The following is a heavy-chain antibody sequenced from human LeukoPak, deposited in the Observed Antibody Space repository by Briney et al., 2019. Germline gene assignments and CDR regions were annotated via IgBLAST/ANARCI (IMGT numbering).Heavy chain of an antibody. CDR3: ARDPSYGSGRPNWFDP. CDR1: GYTFTSYG. V-gene: IGHV1-18*01. CDR2: ISAYNGNT. Sequence: ASVKVSCKASGYTFTSYGISWVRQAPGQGLEWMGWISAYNGNTNYAQKLQGRVTMTIDTSTSTAYMELRSLRSDDTAVYYCARDPSYGSGRPNWFDPWGQGTLVTVSS. J-gene: IGHJ5*02. D-gene: IGHD3-10*01.